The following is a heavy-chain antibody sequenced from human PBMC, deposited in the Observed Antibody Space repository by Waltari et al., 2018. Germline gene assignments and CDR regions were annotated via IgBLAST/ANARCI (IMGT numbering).Heavy chain of an antibody. Sequence: QVHPQESGPGLAKPSQTLSLTCSVSGASINSGDYYWSWIRQPPGKGLEWIGSISYSGTTYYTPSLKSRVSISLDTAKNDFSLEVRSVTAADTAMYYCARVDTIFGVVPHADAFDIWGQGTMVTVAS. J-gene: IGHJ3*02. D-gene: IGHD3-3*01. V-gene: IGHV4-30-4*08. CDR2: ISYSGTT. CDR1: GASINSGDYY. CDR3: ARVDTIFGVVPHADAFDI.